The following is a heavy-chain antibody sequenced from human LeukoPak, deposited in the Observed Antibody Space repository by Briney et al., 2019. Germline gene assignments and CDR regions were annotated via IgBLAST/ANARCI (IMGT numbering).Heavy chain of an antibody. V-gene: IGHV1-18*04. D-gene: IGHD2-2*01. J-gene: IGHJ3*02. CDR3: ARVSIVVVPAAAAGNALDI. CDR2: ISAYNGNT. Sequence: GASVKVSCKASGYTFTSYGISWVRQAPGQGLEWMGWISAYNGNTNYAQKLQGRVTMTTDTSTSTAYMELRSLRSDDTAVYYCARVSIVVVPAAAAGNALDIWGQGTMVTVSS. CDR1: GYTFTSYG.